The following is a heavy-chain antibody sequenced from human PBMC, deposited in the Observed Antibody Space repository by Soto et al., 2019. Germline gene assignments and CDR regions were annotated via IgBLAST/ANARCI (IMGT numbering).Heavy chain of an antibody. CDR2: ISYDGSNK. Sequence: GGSLRLSCAASGFTFSSYGMHWVRQAPGKGLEWVAVISYDGSNKYYADSVKGRFTISRDNSKNTLYLQMNSLRAEDTAVYYCAKETYQNYDSSGYYYFDYWGQGTLVTVSS. CDR3: AKETYQNYDSSGYYYFDY. D-gene: IGHD3-22*01. V-gene: IGHV3-30*18. J-gene: IGHJ4*02. CDR1: GFTFSSYG.